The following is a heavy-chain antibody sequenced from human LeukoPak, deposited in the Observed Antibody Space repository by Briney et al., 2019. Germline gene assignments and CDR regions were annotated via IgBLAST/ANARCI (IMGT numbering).Heavy chain of an antibody. CDR1: GFTFSSNW. J-gene: IGHJ4*02. CDR3: ARSGQGAVDY. V-gene: IGHV3-74*01. Sequence: GGSLRLSCAASGFTFSSNWMHWVRQAPGKGLVWVSFINNDGRVTSYADSVKGRFTISRDNAKNTLYLQMNSLRAEDTAMYYCARSGQGAVDYWGPGTLLTVSS. CDR2: INNDGRVT. D-gene: IGHD3-16*01.